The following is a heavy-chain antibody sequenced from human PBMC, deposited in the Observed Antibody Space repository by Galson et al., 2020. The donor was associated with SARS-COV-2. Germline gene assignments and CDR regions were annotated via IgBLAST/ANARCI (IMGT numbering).Heavy chain of an antibody. CDR3: AHRRSDSDDGGDDNDLYCSAFDV. V-gene: IGHV2-5*02. J-gene: IGHJ3*01. Sequence: SGPTLVKPTQTLTLTCTFSGFSLTTSGVGVGWIRQPPGKALEWLAIIYWDDDERYSPSLKSRLTITKDTSKNQVVLTMTNMDPADTATYYCAHRRSDSDDGGDDNDLYCSAFDVRDPGTIVTVSS. D-gene: IGHD2-21*01. CDR2: IYWDDDE. CDR1: GFSLTTSGVG.